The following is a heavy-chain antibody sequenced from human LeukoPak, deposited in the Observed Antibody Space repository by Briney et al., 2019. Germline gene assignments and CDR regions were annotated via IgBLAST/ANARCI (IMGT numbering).Heavy chain of an antibody. CDR1: GGTFSSYA. CDR2: IIPILGIA. V-gene: IGHV1-69*04. CDR3: ASNFWSGYYYYGMDV. D-gene: IGHD3-3*01. Sequence: ASVEVSCKASGGTFSSYAISWVRQAPGQGLEWMGRIIPILGIANYAQKFQGRVTITADKSTSTAYMELSSLRSEDTAVYYCASNFWSGYYYYGMDVWGQGTTVTVSS. J-gene: IGHJ6*02.